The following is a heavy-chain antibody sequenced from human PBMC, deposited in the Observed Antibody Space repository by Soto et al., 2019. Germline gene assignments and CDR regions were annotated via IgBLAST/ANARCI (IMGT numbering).Heavy chain of an antibody. V-gene: IGHV3-30-3*01. Sequence: QVRLVESGGGVVQPGRSLRLSCVASGFTFGTYAIHWVRQAPGKGLQWVALISYKGSNTYYADSVKGRFTISRDNSKNTLYLEMNTLRPEDTAVYYCARVTPGNNLYYFSGLDVWGQGTSVIVSS. J-gene: IGHJ6*02. CDR2: ISYKGSNT. CDR1: GFTFGTYA. D-gene: IGHD1-1*01. CDR3: ARVTPGNNLYYFSGLDV.